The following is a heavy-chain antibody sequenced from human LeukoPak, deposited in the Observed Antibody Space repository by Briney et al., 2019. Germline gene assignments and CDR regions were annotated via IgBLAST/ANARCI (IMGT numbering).Heavy chain of an antibody. Sequence: GGSLRLSCAASGFTFSIYWMHWLRQAPGKGLVWVSRINSDGSITNYADSVKGRFTISRDNAKNTLYLQMNSLRAEDTAVYYCARDFKNYGMDVWGQGTTVTVSS. CDR1: GFTFSIYW. V-gene: IGHV3-74*01. CDR3: ARDFKNYGMDV. J-gene: IGHJ6*02. CDR2: INSDGSIT.